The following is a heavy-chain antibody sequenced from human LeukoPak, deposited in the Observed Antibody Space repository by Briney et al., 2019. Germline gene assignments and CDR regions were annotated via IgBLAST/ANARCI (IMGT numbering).Heavy chain of an antibody. J-gene: IGHJ4*02. CDR1: GFAFSSYA. D-gene: IGHD2-8*01. V-gene: IGHV3-23*01. CDR2: IGSGSGGNT. CDR3: AKTVWPYYFDY. Sequence: GGSLRLSCAASGFAFSSYAMTWVRQAPGKGLEWVSGIGSGSGGNTYYADSVKGRFTISRDNSKNTLYLQMNSLRADDTAAYYCAKTVWPYYFDYWGQGTLVTVSS.